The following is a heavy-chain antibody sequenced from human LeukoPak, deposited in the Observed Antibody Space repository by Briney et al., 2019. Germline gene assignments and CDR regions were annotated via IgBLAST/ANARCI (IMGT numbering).Heavy chain of an antibody. J-gene: IGHJ4*02. CDR3: AKEYCSGSSCYPYYFDY. CDR2: ISYDGSNK. D-gene: IGHD2-15*01. V-gene: IGHV3-30*18. CDR1: GFTFSSYG. Sequence: PGRSLRLSCAASGFTFSSYGMHWVRQAPGKGLEWVAVISYDGSNKYYADSVKGRFTISRDNSKNTLYLQMNSLRAEDTAVYYCAKEYCSGSSCYPYYFDYWGQGTLVTVSS.